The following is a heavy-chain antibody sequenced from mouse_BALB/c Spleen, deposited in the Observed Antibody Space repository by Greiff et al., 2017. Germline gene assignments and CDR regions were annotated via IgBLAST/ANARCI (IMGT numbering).Heavy chain of an antibody. J-gene: IGHJ3*01. Sequence: VQLVEPGPGLVAPSQSLSITCTVSGFSLSRYSVHWVRQPPGKGLEWLGMIWGGGSTDYNSALNSRLSITKDNYKSQVFLKMNSLPTDDTAMYYCARSDAYRAWFAYWGQGTLVTVSA. D-gene: IGHD2-3*01. V-gene: IGHV2-6-4*01. CDR1: GFSLSRYS. CDR3: ARSDAYRAWFAY. CDR2: IWGGGST.